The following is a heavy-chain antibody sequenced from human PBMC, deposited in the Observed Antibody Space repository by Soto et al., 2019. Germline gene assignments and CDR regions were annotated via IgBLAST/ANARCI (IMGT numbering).Heavy chain of an antibody. CDR3: AREAGDGYNNGGFDY. CDR1: GYTFTTYD. CDR2: MNPYSGNT. Sequence: ASVKVSCKASGYTFTTYDISWVRQATGQGLEWMGWMNPYSGNTGYAQKFQGRVTVTRNTSISTVYMELSGLRPDDTAVYYCAREAGDGYNNGGFDYWGQGTLVTVS. J-gene: IGHJ4*02. V-gene: IGHV1-8*01. D-gene: IGHD5-12*01.